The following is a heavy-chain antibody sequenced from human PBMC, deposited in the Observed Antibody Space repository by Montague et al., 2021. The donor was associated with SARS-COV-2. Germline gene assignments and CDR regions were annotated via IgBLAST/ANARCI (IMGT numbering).Heavy chain of an antibody. V-gene: IGHV6-1*01. J-gene: IGHJ4*02. CDR2: SYFTPKWSS. CDR1: GDSVSSTRVA. D-gene: IGHD2-2*01. CDR3: ARAYCSSTSCYPIDY. Sequence: CAISGDSVSSTRVARNWIRQSPSRGPEWLGRSYFTPKWSSEYALSVKSRLIISPDTSKNQFSLRLMSVTPDDTAVYYCARAYCSSTSCYPIDYWSQGTLVTISS.